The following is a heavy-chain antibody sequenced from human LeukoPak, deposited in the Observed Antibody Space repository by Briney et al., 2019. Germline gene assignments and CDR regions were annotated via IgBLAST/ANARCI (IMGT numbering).Heavy chain of an antibody. J-gene: IGHJ4*02. CDR3: STNMLRGLHFDY. V-gene: IGHV4-59*11. CDR2: AYHSGST. CDR1: GASLSSHY. Sequence: SETLSLICTVSGASLSSHYWSWIRQPPGGGLEWIGHAYHSGSTSYNPSLESRVSISIDTSKNQFSLKLSSVTAADTAIYYCSTNMLRGLHFDYWGQGTLVAVSS. D-gene: IGHD3-10*01.